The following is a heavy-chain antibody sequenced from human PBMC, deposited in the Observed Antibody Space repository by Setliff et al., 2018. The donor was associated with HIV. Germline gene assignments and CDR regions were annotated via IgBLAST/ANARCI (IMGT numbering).Heavy chain of an antibody. CDR2: ISTYDGVT. CDR1: GYSFTTFG. V-gene: IGHV1-18*01. D-gene: IGHD1-20*01. Sequence: ASVKVSCKASGYSFTTFGVTWVRQAPGQGLEWMGWISTYDGVTTYAQKLQGRVTMTTDTSTSTAYMELRSLRSDDTAVYYCARARRRYHYYGMDVWGQGTTVTVSS. J-gene: IGHJ6*02. CDR3: ARARRRYHYYGMDV.